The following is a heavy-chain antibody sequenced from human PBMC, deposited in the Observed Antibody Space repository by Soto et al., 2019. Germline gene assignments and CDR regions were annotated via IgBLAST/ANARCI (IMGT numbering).Heavy chain of an antibody. Sequence: GASVKVSCKASGYTFTSYVISWVRQAPGQGLEWMGWISAYNGNTNYAQKLQGRVTMTTDTSTSTAYMELRSLRSDDTAVYYCARDWPRYCSSTSCYGGDYWGQGTLVTVSS. J-gene: IGHJ4*02. D-gene: IGHD2-2*01. V-gene: IGHV1-18*01. CDR3: ARDWPRYCSSTSCYGGDY. CDR1: GYTFTSYV. CDR2: ISAYNGNT.